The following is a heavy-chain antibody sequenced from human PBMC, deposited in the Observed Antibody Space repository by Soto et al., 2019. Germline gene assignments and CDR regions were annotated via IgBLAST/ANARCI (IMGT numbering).Heavy chain of an antibody. V-gene: IGHV3-15*01. CDR3: TTDRMAYYDILTGYPYYYYGMDV. D-gene: IGHD3-9*01. CDR2: IKSKTDGGTT. CDR1: GFTFSNAW. J-gene: IGHJ6*02. Sequence: GSLRLSCAASGFTFSNAWMSWVRQAPGKGLEWVGRIKSKTDGGTTDYAAPVKGRFTISRDDSKNTLYLQMNSLKTEDTAVYYCTTDRMAYYDILTGYPYYYYGMDVWGQGTTVTVSS.